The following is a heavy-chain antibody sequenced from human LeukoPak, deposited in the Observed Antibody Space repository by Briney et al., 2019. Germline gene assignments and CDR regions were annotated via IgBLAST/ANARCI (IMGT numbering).Heavy chain of an antibody. V-gene: IGHV5-51*01. CDR2: IYPGDSDT. Sequence: GESLKISCKGSGYSFTTYWIGWVRQMPGRGLEWMGIIYPGDSDTRYSPSFQGQVTISADKSISTAYLQWSRLKASDTAIYYCAEHSRTGSSLDPFEYWGQGTLVTVSS. CDR3: AEHSRTGSSLDPFEY. J-gene: IGHJ4*02. D-gene: IGHD3-10*01. CDR1: GYSFTTYW.